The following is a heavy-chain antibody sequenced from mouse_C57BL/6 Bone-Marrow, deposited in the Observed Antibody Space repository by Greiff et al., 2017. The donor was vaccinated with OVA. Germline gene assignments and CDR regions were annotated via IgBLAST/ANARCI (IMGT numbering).Heavy chain of an antibody. J-gene: IGHJ3*01. Sequence: VQLQQSGPELVKPGASVKISCKASGYTFTDYYMNWVKQSHGKSLEWIGDINPNTGGTSYHQKFKGKATLTVDKSSSTAYMELRSLTAEDYAVYYCARRGLLRWFAYWGKGTLVTVSA. D-gene: IGHD1-1*01. V-gene: IGHV1-26*01. CDR3: ARRGLLRWFAY. CDR1: GYTFTDYY. CDR2: INPNTGGT.